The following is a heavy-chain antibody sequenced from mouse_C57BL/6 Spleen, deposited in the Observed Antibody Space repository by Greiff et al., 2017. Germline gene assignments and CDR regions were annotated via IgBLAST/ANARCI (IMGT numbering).Heavy chain of an antibody. CDR3: ARFGDNDGFAY. CDR1: GYTFTSSG. D-gene: IGHD2-4*01. CDR2: IYPRSGNT. V-gene: IGHV1-81*01. J-gene: IGHJ3*01. Sequence: QVQLQQSGAELARPGASVKLSCKASGYTFTSSGISWVKQRPGQGLEWIGEIYPRSGNTYYNEKLKGKATLTAYKSSSTAYMELRSLTSEDSAVYFCARFGDNDGFAYWGKGTLVTVSA.